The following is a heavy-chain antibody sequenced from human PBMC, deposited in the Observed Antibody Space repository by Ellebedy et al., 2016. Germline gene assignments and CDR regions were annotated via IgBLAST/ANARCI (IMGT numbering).Heavy chain of an antibody. J-gene: IGHJ3*02. D-gene: IGHD5-24*01. CDR1: GSTFSSYV. CDR3: AKDGGYKRAFDI. CDR2: ISGSGATT. V-gene: IGHV3-23*01. Sequence: GGSLRLSCAASGSTFSSYVMGWVRQAPGKGLEWVSSISGSGATTYYTDSVKGRFTISRDNSKSTLYLQVNNLRADDTAIYYCAKDGGYKRAFDIWGQGTMVTVSS.